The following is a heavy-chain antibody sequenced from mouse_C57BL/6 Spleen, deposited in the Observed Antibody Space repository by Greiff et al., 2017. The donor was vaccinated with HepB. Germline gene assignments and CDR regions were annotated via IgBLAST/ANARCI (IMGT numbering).Heavy chain of an antibody. CDR2: ISDGGSYT. V-gene: IGHV5-4*01. CDR1: GFTFSSYA. CDR3: ARDMLLRYFAY. Sequence: EVQRVESGGGLVKPGGSLKLSCAASGFTFSSYAMSWVRQTPEKRLEGVATISDGGSYTYYPDNVKGRFTISRDNAKNNLYLQMSHLKSEDTAMYYCARDMLLRYFAYWGQGTTLTVSS. J-gene: IGHJ2*01. D-gene: IGHD1-1*01.